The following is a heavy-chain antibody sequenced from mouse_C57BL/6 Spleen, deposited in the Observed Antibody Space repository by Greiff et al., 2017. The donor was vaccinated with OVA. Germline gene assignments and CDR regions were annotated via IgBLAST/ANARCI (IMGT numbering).Heavy chain of an antibody. J-gene: IGHJ2*01. Sequence: DVQLVESGGGLVKPGGSLKLSCAASGFTFSSYAMSWVRQTPEKRLEWVATISDGGSYTYYPDNVKGRFTISRDNAKNNLYLQMSHLKSEDTAMYYCARSLTGPFDYWGQGTTLTVSS. CDR2: ISDGGSYT. D-gene: IGHD4-1*01. CDR1: GFTFSSYA. V-gene: IGHV5-4*01. CDR3: ARSLTGPFDY.